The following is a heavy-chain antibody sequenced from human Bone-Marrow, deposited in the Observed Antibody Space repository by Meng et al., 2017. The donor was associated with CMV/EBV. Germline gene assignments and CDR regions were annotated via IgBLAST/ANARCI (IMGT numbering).Heavy chain of an antibody. CDR2: IKEDGSQK. CDR1: GFTFSSYE. CDR3: ARFASVGY. J-gene: IGHJ4*02. D-gene: IGHD3-16*01. Sequence: GEPLKISCAASGFTFSSYEMNWVRQAPGKGPEWVATIKEDGSQKFYSASVKGRFTISRDNAQNSLYLQMNNLSPEDTAMYYCARFASVGYWGQGTLVTVSS. V-gene: IGHV3-7*03.